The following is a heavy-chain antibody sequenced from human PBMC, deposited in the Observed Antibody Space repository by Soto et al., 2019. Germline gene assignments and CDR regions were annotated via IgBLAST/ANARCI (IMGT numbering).Heavy chain of an antibody. J-gene: IGHJ6*02. V-gene: IGHV3-23*01. D-gene: IGHD3-10*01. CDR2: ISGSGGST. CDR3: AKKRDTMVRGVSYYYYYGMDV. Sequence: GGSLRLSCAASGFTFSSYAMSWVRQAPGKGLEWVSAISGSGGSTYYADSVKGRFTISRDNSKNTLYLQMNSLRAEDTAVYYCAKKRDTMVRGVSYYYYYGMDVWGQGTTVTVSS. CDR1: GFTFSSYA.